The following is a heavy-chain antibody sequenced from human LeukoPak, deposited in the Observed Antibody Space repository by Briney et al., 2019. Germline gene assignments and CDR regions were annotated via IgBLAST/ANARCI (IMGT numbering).Heavy chain of an antibody. Sequence: PGGSLRLSCAASGFTFSSYEMNWVRQAPGTGLDWVSYISTSGSTIYYADSVKGRFTISQDNAKNSLYLQMKSVRAEDTAVYFCARGGVDHYGSGTYYLMYYFDHWGQGALVTVSS. J-gene: IGHJ4*02. D-gene: IGHD3-10*01. CDR1: GFTFSSYE. CDR3: ARGGVDHYGSGTYYLMYYFDH. V-gene: IGHV3-48*03. CDR2: ISTSGSTI.